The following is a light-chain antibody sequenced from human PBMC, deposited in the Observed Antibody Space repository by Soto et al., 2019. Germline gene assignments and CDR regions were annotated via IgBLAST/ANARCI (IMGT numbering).Light chain of an antibody. CDR2: GNN. V-gene: IGLV1-40*01. CDR3: HSYDTSLSGSV. Sequence: QSVLTQPPSVSGAPGQRVTISCTGSSSNIGAGYDVHWYQQLPGTAPKLLIYGNNNRPSGVPDRFSGSKSDTSASLAITGLQAEDEADYYCHSYDTSLSGSVFGGGTKVTVL. J-gene: IGLJ2*01. CDR1: SSNIGAGYD.